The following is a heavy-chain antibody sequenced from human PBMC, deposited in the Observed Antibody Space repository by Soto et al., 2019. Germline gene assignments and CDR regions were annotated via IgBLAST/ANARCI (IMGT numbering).Heavy chain of an antibody. Sequence: SETRSLTCAVYGGSFSGYYWSWIRQPPGKGLEWIGKINHSGSTNYNPSLKSRVTISVDTSKNQFSLKLNSVTAADTAVYYCARGPPGSYGFFDYWGQGTLVTVSS. D-gene: IGHD1-26*01. J-gene: IGHJ4*02. CDR1: GGSFSGYY. CDR2: INHSGST. CDR3: ARGPPGSYGFFDY. V-gene: IGHV4-34*01.